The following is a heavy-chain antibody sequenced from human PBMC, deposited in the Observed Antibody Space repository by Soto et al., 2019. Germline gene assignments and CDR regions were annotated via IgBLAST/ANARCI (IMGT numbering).Heavy chain of an antibody. CDR2: ISSSGSTI. D-gene: IGHD6-6*01. CDR1: GFTXSDYY. CDR3: ARGLKYPHDAFDI. V-gene: IGHV3-11*01. J-gene: IGHJ3*02. Sequence: QVQLVESGGGLVKPGGXLXXXXAXSGFTXSDYYMSXXRQAXGXXXEWVSYISSSGSTIYYADSVKGRFTISXDNAKNSXXXXXNSLRAEDTAVYYCARGLKYPHDAFDIWGQGTMVTVXS.